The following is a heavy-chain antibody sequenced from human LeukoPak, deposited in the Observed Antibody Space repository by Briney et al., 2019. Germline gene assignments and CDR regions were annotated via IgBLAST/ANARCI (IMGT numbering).Heavy chain of an antibody. D-gene: IGHD3-22*01. CDR3: ARDPGQYYDTSDNWLDP. J-gene: IGHJ5*02. CDR1: GFTFSNYW. V-gene: IGHV3-74*01. Sequence: PGGSLRLSCAASGFTFSNYWMHWVRQAPGKGLVWVSRINSDGINTSYADSVKGRFTVSRDNAKNTLNLQMNSLRAEDTAVYYCARDPGQYYDTSDNWLDPWGQGTLVTVSS. CDR2: INSDGINT.